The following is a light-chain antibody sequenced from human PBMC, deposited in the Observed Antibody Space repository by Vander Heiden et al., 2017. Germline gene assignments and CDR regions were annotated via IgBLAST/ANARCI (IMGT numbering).Light chain of an antibody. CDR3: QQYHTLLT. J-gene: IGKJ4*01. Sequence: QITQSPSSLSAAGGDSVTTTCQASQDIINYVNWYQQRPGTATKLLVYDASYVESGVPSRFSGSRSGTHFSFTVTSLQHEDVGTYYCQQYHTLLTLGGGTKVEI. V-gene: IGKV1-33*01. CDR1: QDIINY. CDR2: DAS.